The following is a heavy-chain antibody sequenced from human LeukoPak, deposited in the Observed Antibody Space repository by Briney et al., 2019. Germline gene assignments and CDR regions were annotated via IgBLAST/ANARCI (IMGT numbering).Heavy chain of an antibody. CDR2: ISSSGSTI. V-gene: IGHV3-11*04. D-gene: IGHD6-6*01. J-gene: IGHJ4*02. CDR1: GFTFSDYY. CDR3: AINKRSSSPPLL. Sequence: PGGSLRLSCAASGFTFSDYYMSWIRQASGKGLEWVSYISSSGSTIYYADPVKGRFTISRDNAKNSLYLQMNSLRAEDTAVYYCAINKRSSSPPLLWGQGTLVTVSS.